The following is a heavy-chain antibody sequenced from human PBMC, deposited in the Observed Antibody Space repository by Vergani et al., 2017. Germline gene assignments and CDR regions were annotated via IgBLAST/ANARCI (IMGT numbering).Heavy chain of an antibody. D-gene: IGHD2-2*01. J-gene: IGHJ5*02. V-gene: IGHV1-2*02. CDR1: GYTFTGYY. CDR3: AGQYCSSTSCYGFWFDP. Sequence: QVQLVQSGAEVKKPGASVKVSCKASGYTFTGYYMHWVRQAPGQGLEWMGWINPNSGGTNYAQKFQGRVTMTRDTSISTAYMELSRLRSDDTAVYYCAGQYCSSTSCYGFWFDPGGQGTLVTVSS. CDR2: INPNSGGT.